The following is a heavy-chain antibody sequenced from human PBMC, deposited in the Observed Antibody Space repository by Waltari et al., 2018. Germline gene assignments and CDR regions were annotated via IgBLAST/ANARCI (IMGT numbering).Heavy chain of an antibody. CDR3: ARDGSGSYYIVRAFEI. J-gene: IGHJ3*02. CDR2: IYYSGST. D-gene: IGHD3-10*01. CDR1: GGSISSSSYY. Sequence: QLQLQESGPGLVKPSETLSLTCTVSGGSISSSSYYWGWIRQPPWKGLEWIGSIYYSGSTYYNQSLKSRVTISVDTSKNQFSLKLSSVTAADTAVYYCARDGSGSYYIVRAFEIWGQGTMVTVSS. V-gene: IGHV4-39*07.